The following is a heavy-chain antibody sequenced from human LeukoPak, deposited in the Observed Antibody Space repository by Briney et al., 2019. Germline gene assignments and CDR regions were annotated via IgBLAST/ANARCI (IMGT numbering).Heavy chain of an antibody. CDR1: GDSVSSNSAA. V-gene: IGHV6-1*01. Sequence: SQTLSLTCDISGDSVSSNSAAWNWIRQSPLRGLEWLGRTYYRSKWYNDYAVSVKSRITINPDTSKNQFSLQLNSVTPEDTAVYYRTRGAPVGSSREFDYWGQGTLVTVSS. CDR3: TRGAPVGSSREFDY. D-gene: IGHD5-24*01. J-gene: IGHJ4*02. CDR2: TYYRSKWYN.